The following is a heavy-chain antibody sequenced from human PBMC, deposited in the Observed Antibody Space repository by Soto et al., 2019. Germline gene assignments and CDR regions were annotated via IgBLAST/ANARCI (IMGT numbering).Heavy chain of an antibody. CDR2: IIPIFGTA. D-gene: IGHD4-17*01. CDR3: ARALGSYGDYREPFDY. Sequence: QVQLVQSGAEVKKPGSSVKVSCKASGGTFSSYAISWVRQAPGQGLEWMGGIIPIFGTANYAQKFQGRVTITADESTSTAYMELSSPRSEDTAVYYCARALGSYGDYREPFDYWGQGTLVTVSS. J-gene: IGHJ4*02. V-gene: IGHV1-69*01. CDR1: GGTFSSYA.